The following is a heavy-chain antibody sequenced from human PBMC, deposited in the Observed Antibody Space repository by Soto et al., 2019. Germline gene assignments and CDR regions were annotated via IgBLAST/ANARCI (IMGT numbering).Heavy chain of an antibody. CDR3: ARDGNTIFGVVIPGPA. D-gene: IGHD3-3*01. CDR2: TYYRSRWYN. V-gene: IGHV6-1*01. J-gene: IGHJ4*02. Sequence: SQTLSLTCAISGDSVSSNSAAWNWIRQSPSRGLEWLGRTYYRSRWYNDYAVSVKSRITVNPDTSKNQFSLHLNSVTPEDTAVYYCARDGNTIFGVVIPGPARGQRTPVTVSS. CDR1: GDSVSSNSAA.